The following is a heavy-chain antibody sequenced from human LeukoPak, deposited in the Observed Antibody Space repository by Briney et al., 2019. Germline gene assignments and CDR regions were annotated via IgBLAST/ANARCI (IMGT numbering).Heavy chain of an antibody. D-gene: IGHD3-3*01. Sequence: QAGGSLRLSCAASGFTFSTYAMTWVRQAPGKGLEWVSGISGSGGSTNYADSAKGRFTISRDNSKNTLYLQMNSLRAEDTAVYYCAKVPVHDFTPPFGYWGQGTLVTVSS. CDR3: AKVPVHDFTPPFGY. CDR2: ISGSGGST. J-gene: IGHJ4*02. V-gene: IGHV3-23*01. CDR1: GFTFSTYA.